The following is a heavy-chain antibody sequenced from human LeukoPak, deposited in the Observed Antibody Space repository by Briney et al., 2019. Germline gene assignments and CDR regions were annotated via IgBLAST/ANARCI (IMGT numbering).Heavy chain of an antibody. CDR3: ARVFDS. Sequence: SETLSLTCTVSGGSVSTSDYYWGWIRQSPVKGLEWIGDVFYTGKTSYNPSLRGRATISIDTSKNQFSLKLTYVTAADSAVYYCARVFDSWGQGTLVAVSS. J-gene: IGHJ4*02. V-gene: IGHV4-39*07. CDR2: VFYTGKT. CDR1: GGSVSTSDYY.